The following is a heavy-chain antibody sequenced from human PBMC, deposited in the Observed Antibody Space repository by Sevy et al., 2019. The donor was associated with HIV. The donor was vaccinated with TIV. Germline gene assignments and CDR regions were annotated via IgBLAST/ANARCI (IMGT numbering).Heavy chain of an antibody. CDR2: ISGSGTRT. V-gene: IGHV3-23*01. J-gene: IGHJ6*03. Sequence: GGSLRLSCAVSGFSFDSYGMTWVRQAPGKGLEWVSAISGSGTRTYYADSVKGRFIISRDNSKNTLDLQMNSLRAEDTAIYDGEKGGGGHYDPDEIAYYFYYYNMDVWGKGTTVTVSS. D-gene: IGHD3-22*01. CDR3: EKGGGGHYDPDEIAYYFYYYNMDV. CDR1: GFSFDSYG.